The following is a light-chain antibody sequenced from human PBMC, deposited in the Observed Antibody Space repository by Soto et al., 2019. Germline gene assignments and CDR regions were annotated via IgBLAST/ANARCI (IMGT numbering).Light chain of an antibody. CDR3: QHYGDSPYI. V-gene: IGKV3-20*01. Sequence: EFVVTQSPGTLSVSLGDRATLSCRTSQSVRSRYLAWYEQQPGQDPTLLIYDASSRPGGIPDRLIVSGSGTDFTLTISRLEPYDFDVYYCQHYGDSPYICGQRPKREIQ. CDR2: DAS. CDR1: QSVRSRY. J-gene: IGKJ2*01.